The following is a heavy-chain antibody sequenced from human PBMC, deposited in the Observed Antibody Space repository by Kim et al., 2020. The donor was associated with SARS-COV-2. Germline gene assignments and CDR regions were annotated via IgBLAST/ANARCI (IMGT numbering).Heavy chain of an antibody. CDR1: GGSISSYY. J-gene: IGHJ6*02. CDR3: ARDTLGYSYGYDYYYGMDV. Sequence: SETLSITCTVSGGSISSYYWSWIRQPPGKGLEWIGYIYYSGSTNYNPSLKSRVTISVDTSKNQFSLKLSSVTAADTAVYYCARDTLGYSYGYDYYYGMDVWGQGTTVTVSS. V-gene: IGHV4-59*01. CDR2: IYYSGST. D-gene: IGHD5-18*01.